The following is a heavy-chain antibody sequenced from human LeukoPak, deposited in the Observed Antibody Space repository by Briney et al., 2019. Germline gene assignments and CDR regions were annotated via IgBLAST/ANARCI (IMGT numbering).Heavy chain of an antibody. CDR3: ARAGTYSSSWYDY. J-gene: IGHJ4*02. Sequence: GGSLRLSCADSVFTSSSYSMNWVCQALGKGLEWVSSICSSSSYIYYADSVKGRFTISRDNAKNSLYLQMNSLRAEDTAVYYCARAGTYSSSWYDYWGQGTLVTVSS. CDR1: VFTSSSYS. D-gene: IGHD6-13*01. CDR2: ICSSSSYI. V-gene: IGHV3-21*01.